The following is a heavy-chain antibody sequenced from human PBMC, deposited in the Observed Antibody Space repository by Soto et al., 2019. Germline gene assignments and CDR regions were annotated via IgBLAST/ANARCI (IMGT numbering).Heavy chain of an antibody. CDR1: GFTFSIYS. CDR2: ITSDTKTI. J-gene: IGHJ4*02. Sequence: ESGGALVQPGGSLRLSCAASGFTFSIYSMNWVRQAPGKGLEWSAYITSDTKTIKYADSVKGRFTISRDNAKNSVYLQMNSLSDEDTAVYYCARSVEGHFDYWGQGTVVTVSS. CDR3: ARSVEGHFDY. V-gene: IGHV3-48*02. D-gene: IGHD6-19*01.